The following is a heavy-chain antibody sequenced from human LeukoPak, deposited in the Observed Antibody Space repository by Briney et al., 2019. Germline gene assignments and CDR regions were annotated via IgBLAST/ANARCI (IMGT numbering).Heavy chain of an antibody. Sequence: GGSLRLSCAASGFVFHKYAMTWVRQAPGKGLEWVSNINDDGRERHYSDSVKGRFTISRDNSKNTLFLQMDSLRAEDTAVYYCAKTQWRVGATDYFDYWGQGLLVTVSS. J-gene: IGHJ4*02. CDR2: INDDGRER. V-gene: IGHV3-23*01. CDR3: AKTQWRVGATDYFDY. D-gene: IGHD1-26*01. CDR1: GFVFHKYA.